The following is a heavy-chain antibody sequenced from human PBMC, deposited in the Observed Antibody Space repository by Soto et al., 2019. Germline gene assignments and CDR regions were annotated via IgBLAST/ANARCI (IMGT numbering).Heavy chain of an antibody. Sequence: QVQLVQSGAEVMRPGASVKVFCKASGYTFTTHTMHWVRQAPGQGLEWMGWMNGGNGNTKYSQKFQGRVTFTRDTFASTAYMELSSLRSEDTAVYYCTRLETDYWGQGTLVTVSS. J-gene: IGHJ4*02. CDR3: TRLETDY. CDR2: MNGGNGNT. CDR1: GYTFTTHT. V-gene: IGHV1-3*01.